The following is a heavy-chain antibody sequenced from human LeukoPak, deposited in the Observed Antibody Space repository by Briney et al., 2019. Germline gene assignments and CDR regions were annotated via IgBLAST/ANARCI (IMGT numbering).Heavy chain of an antibody. CDR2: ISGGGRKT. V-gene: IGHV3-23*01. CDR3: AKAEGYDILTGLDY. CDR1: GFTFGTYD. D-gene: IGHD3-9*01. J-gene: IGHJ4*02. Sequence: GGSLRLSCAASGFTFGTYDMTWVRQAPGEGLEWVSLISGGGRKTYYADSVKGRFTISRDDSKNTLYLQMNSLRAEDTAAYYCAKAEGYDILTGLDYWGQGTLVTVSS.